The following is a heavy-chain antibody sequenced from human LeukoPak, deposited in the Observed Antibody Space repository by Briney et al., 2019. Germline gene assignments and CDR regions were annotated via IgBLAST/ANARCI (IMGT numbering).Heavy chain of an antibody. CDR3: AELGITMIGGV. D-gene: IGHD3-10*02. CDR1: GFTFSSYE. V-gene: IGHV3-48*03. Sequence: GGSLRLSCAASGFTFSSYEMNWVRQAPGKGLEWVSYISSSGSIIYYADSVKGRFPISRDNATSSLYLQMKSLRAEDTAVYYCAELGITMIGGVWGKGTTVTISS. J-gene: IGHJ6*04. CDR2: ISSSGSII.